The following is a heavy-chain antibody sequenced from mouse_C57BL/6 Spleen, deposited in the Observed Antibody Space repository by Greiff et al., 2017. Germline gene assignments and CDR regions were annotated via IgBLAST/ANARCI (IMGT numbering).Heavy chain of an antibody. CDR2: IDPANGNT. D-gene: IGHD1-1*01. Sequence: EVKLVESVAELVRPGASVKLSCTASGFNIKNTYMHWVKQRHEQGLEWIGRIDPANGNTKYAPKFQGKATITADTSSNTAYLQLSSLTSEDTAIYYCARPLITTVVATNYAMDYWGQGTSVTVSS. CDR1: GFNIKNTY. CDR3: ARPLITTVVATNYAMDY. J-gene: IGHJ4*01. V-gene: IGHV14-3*01.